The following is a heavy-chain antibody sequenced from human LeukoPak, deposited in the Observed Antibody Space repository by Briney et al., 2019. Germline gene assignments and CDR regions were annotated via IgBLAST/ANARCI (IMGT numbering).Heavy chain of an antibody. V-gene: IGHV1-2*04. CDR1: GYTFTSYD. CDR2: INPNSGGT. D-gene: IGHD4-17*01. J-gene: IGHJ4*02. CDR3: AREHGDSDFDY. Sequence: ASVKVSCKASGYTFTSYDINWVRQATGQGLEWMGWINPNSGGTNYAQKFQGWVTMTRDTSISTAYMELSRLRSDDTAVYYCAREHGDSDFDYWGQGTLVTVSS.